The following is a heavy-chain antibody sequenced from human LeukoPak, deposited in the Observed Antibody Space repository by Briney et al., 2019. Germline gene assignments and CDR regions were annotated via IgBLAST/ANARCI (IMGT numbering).Heavy chain of an antibody. V-gene: IGHV1-18*04. CDR3: ARESEGDY. CDR1: GYILTDYY. CDR2: ISAYNGNT. Sequence: ASVKVSCKASGYILTDYYIHWVRQAPGQGLEWMGWISAYNGNTNYAQKLQGRVTMTTDTSTGTAYMELRSLRSDDTAVYYCARESEGDYWGQGTLVTVSS. J-gene: IGHJ4*02.